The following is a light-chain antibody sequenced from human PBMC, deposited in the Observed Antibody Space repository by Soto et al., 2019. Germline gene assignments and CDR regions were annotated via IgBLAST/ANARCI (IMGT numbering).Light chain of an antibody. Sequence: DIQMTQSPSSLSASVGDRVTITCQASQGISNYLNWYQQKPGKAPKLLIYGASNLETGVPSRFSGSGSGTDLTFTISSLQPEDTATYFCQQYDGLPYTFGQGTKLEI. CDR1: QGISNY. CDR3: QQYDGLPYT. CDR2: GAS. V-gene: IGKV1-33*01. J-gene: IGKJ2*01.